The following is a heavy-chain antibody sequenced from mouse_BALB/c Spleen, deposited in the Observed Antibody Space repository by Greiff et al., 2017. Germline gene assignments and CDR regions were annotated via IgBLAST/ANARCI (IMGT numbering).Heavy chain of an antibody. CDR1: GFTFSSYW. V-gene: IGHV6-3*01. CDR3: TAGTFDY. J-gene: IGHJ2*01. D-gene: IGHD3-3*01. CDR2: IRLKSDNYAT. Sequence: EVKVEESGGGLVQPGGSMKLSCVASGFTFSSYWMSWVRQSPEKGLEWVAEIRLKSDNYATHYAESVKGKFTISRDDSKSRLYLQMNSLRAEDTGIYYCTAGTFDYWGQGTTLTVSS.